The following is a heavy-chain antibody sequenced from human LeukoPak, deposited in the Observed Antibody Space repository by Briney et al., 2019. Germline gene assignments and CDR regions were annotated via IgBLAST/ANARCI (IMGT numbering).Heavy chain of an antibody. CDR3: ARALTTLTYEGY. J-gene: IGHJ4*02. Sequence: GGSLRLSCAASGFTFSSYTMHWISQAPGKGLEWVSSISGSNSCIFYADSVKGRFTVSRDNAKDSLYLQMNSLRAEDTAVYYCARALTTLTYEGYWGQGTLVTVSS. CDR2: ISGSNSCI. CDR1: GFTFSSYT. V-gene: IGHV3-21*01. D-gene: IGHD1-1*01.